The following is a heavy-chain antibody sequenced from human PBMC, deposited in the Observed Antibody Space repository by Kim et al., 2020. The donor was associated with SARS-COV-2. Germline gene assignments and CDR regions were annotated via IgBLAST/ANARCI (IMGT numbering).Heavy chain of an antibody. J-gene: IGHJ5*02. V-gene: IGHV4-59*13. Sequence: SETLSLTCTVSGDSISAYYWSWIRQPPGKGLEWIGYLYYSGGTNYNPSLKSRVTISIDTSRNQFSLKLSSVTAADTAVYYCAGGGGYYGSGSYFTWGQGTLGTVSS. CDR1: GDSISAYY. CDR2: LYYSGGT. D-gene: IGHD3-10*01. CDR3: AGGGGYYGSGSYFT.